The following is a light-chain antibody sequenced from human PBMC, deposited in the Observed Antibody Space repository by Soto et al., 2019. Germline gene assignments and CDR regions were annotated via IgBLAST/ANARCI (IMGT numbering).Light chain of an antibody. J-gene: IGKJ5*01. V-gene: IGKV4-1*01. CDR2: WAS. CDR1: QTVLYSSNNKNY. CDR3: QQFYTSPYT. Sequence: DIVMTHSPDSLAVSLGERATINCKSSQTVLYSSNNKNYLAWYQQKPGQPPKLLIYWASTRESGVPDRFSGSGSATDFTLTINSLQAEDVAVYFCQQFYTSPYTFGQGTRLEIK.